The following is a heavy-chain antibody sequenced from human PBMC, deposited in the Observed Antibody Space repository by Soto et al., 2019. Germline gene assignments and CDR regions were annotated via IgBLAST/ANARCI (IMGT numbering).Heavy chain of an antibody. D-gene: IGHD5-18*01. CDR1: GGSISSSNW. V-gene: IGHV4-4*02. Sequence: PSETLSLTCAVSGGSISSSNWWSWVRQPPGKGLEWIGEIYHSGSTNYNPSLKSRVTISVDKSKNQFSLKLSSVTAADTAVYYCARRTAMVDYYYYGMDVWGQGTTVIVSS. CDR3: ARRTAMVDYYYYGMDV. J-gene: IGHJ6*02. CDR2: IYHSGST.